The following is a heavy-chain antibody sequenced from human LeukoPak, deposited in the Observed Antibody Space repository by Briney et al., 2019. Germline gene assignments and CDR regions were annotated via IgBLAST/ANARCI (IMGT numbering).Heavy chain of an antibody. CDR3: ARSYEWELPYDAFDI. CDR1: GGTFSSYA. Sequence: SVKVSCKASGGTFSSYAISWVRQAPGQGLEWMGGIIPIFGTANYAQKFQGRVTITADESTSTAYMELSSLRSEDTAVYYCARSYEWELPYDAFDIWGQGTMVTVSS. J-gene: IGHJ3*02. V-gene: IGHV1-69*13. CDR2: IIPIFGTA. D-gene: IGHD1-26*01.